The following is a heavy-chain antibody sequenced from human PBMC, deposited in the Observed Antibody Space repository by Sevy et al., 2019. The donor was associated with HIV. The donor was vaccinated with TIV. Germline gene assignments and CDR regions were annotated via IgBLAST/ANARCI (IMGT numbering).Heavy chain of an antibody. Sequence: SETLSLTCAASGVSFSSGAYSWDWLRQRPGKGLVWIGYIYHTGNTYYNPSLKSRITISLDTSKYQFSLRLSSVTAADTAVYFCARDGGTMTTPGSFDIWGQGTMVTVSS. CDR2: IYHTGNT. J-gene: IGHJ3*02. D-gene: IGHD4-17*01. CDR3: ARDGGTMTTPGSFDI. V-gene: IGHV4-30-2*01. CDR1: GVSFSSGAYS.